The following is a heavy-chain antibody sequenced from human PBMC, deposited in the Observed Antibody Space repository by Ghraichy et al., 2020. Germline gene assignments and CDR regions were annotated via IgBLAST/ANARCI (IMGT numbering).Heavy chain of an antibody. CDR2: IYYSGST. CDR1: GGSISSSSYY. D-gene: IGHD1-26*01. V-gene: IGHV4-39*01. J-gene: IGHJ4*02. Sequence: SETLSLTCTVSGGSISSSSYYWGWIRQPPGKGLEWIGSIYYSGSTYYNPSLKSRVTISVDTSKNQFSLKLSSVTAADTAVYYCARRSEYSGSYYSDYWGQGTLVTVSS. CDR3: ARRSEYSGSYYSDY.